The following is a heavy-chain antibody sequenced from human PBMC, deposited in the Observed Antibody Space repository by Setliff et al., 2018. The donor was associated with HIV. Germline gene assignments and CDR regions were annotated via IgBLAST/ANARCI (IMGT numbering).Heavy chain of an antibody. D-gene: IGHD6-19*01. CDR2: MYYTGST. J-gene: IGHJ4*02. Sequence: GSLRLSCAASGFTFSNAWMSWVRQAPGKGLERIGSMYYTGSTYYNPSLKSRVTISIDTSKTQFSLKLNSVTAADTAMYYCARDGGSSGWYFVLGYSDYWGPGTLVTVSS. CDR1: GFTFSNAW. V-gene: IGHV4-59*05. CDR3: ARDGGSSGWYFVLGYSDY.